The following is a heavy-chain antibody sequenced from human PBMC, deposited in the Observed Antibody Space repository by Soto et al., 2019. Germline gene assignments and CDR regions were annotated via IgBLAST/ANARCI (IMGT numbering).Heavy chain of an antibody. V-gene: IGHV4-39*01. CDR1: GGSITSRNHY. J-gene: IGHJ5*02. CDR2: VFYTGTT. CDR3: GTERNCDNHWFDP. D-gene: IGHD1-7*01. Sequence: QLQLQESGPGLVKPSETLSLTCTVSGGSITSRNHYWGWIREPPGKGLEWIGSVFYTGTTYYNPSLKSRVTISVDTSQNQFSLKLNSLTAADPAVYYCGTERNCDNHWFDPWGQGSLVTVSS.